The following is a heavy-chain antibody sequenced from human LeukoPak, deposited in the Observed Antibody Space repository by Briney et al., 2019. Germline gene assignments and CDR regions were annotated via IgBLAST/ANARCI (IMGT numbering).Heavy chain of an antibody. Sequence: GGSLRLSCAASGFTFCSYAMHWVRQAPGKGLEWVAVISYDGSNKYYADSVKGRFTISRDNSKNTLYLQMNSLRAEDTAVYYCARDQIHSSTSCLDYWGQGTLVTVSS. CDR3: ARDQIHSSTSCLDY. V-gene: IGHV3-30*04. J-gene: IGHJ4*02. D-gene: IGHD2-2*01. CDR2: ISYDGSNK. CDR1: GFTFCSYA.